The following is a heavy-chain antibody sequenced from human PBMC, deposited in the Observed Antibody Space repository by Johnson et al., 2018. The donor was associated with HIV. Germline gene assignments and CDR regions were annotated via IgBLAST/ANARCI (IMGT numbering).Heavy chain of an antibody. J-gene: IGHJ3*02. Sequence: MMLVESGGGVVQPGGSLRLSCGASGFTFNDHWMQWVRQAPGKGLVWVSRINSDGSSTSYADSVKGRCTVSRDNTKNTLYLQMNSLRAEDTAVYYCARERNMIVVDDDAFDIWGQGTMVTVSS. CDR1: GFTFNDHW. V-gene: IGHV3-74*01. D-gene: IGHD3-22*01. CDR2: INSDGSST. CDR3: ARERNMIVVDDDAFDI.